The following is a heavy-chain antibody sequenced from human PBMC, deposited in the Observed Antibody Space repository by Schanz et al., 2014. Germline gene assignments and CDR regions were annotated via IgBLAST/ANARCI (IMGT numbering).Heavy chain of an antibody. CDR1: GYIFGSHG. D-gene: IGHD6-13*01. CDR3: AKVYAEPYRYSRHGAFDI. V-gene: IGHV1-18*01. Sequence: QLMQSGSEVRKPGASVKVSCKASGYIFGSHGMTWVRQAPGQGPELMGWINAHTGNTQYAQKSHGKLNMTGTTVTTTAQLELTRVRTNVRSSDAGAKVYAEPYRYSRHGAFDIWGQGTLXTVSS. CDR2: INAHTGNT. J-gene: IGHJ3*02.